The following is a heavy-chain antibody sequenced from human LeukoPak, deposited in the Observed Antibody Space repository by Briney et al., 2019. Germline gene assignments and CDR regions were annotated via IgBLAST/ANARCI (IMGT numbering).Heavy chain of an antibody. Sequence: GGSLRLSCAASGFTFSDYYMSWIRQAPGKGLEWVAYMTSSTTSGYTKYADSVKGRFTISRDNAKNSLYLQMNSLRAEDTAVYHCAMVSMIAYFFNYWGQGTLVTVSS. D-gene: IGHD5/OR15-5a*01. CDR3: AMVSMIAYFFNY. V-gene: IGHV3-11*03. CDR2: MTSSTTSGYT. CDR1: GFTFSDYY. J-gene: IGHJ4*02.